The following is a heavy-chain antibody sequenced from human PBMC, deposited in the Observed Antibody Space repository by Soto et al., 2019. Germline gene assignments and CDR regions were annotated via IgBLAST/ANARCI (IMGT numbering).Heavy chain of an antibody. D-gene: IGHD6-6*01. CDR3: ARGREYSSSYEGDIYYYYYGMDV. Sequence: PSETLSLTCAVYGGSFSGYYWSWIRQPPGKGLEWIGEINHSGSTNYNPSLKSRVTISVDTSKNQFSLKLSSVTAADTAVYYCARGREYSSSYEGDIYYYYYGMDVGGQGTTVT. CDR2: INHSGST. J-gene: IGHJ6*02. V-gene: IGHV4-34*01. CDR1: GGSFSGYY.